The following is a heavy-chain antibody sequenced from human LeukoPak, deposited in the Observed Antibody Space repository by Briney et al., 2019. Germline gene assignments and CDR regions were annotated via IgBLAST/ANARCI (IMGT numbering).Heavy chain of an antibody. CDR3: ARRGSRWFLD. V-gene: IGHV5-51*01. CDR2: IDPGDSDT. Sequence: GESLKISCKGSGYSFTSYWIGWVRQMPGKGLEWMGIIDPGDSDTRYSPSFQSLVTISADKSINTAYLQGSSLKASDTAMYYCARRGSRWFLDWGQGTLVTVSS. D-gene: IGHD6-13*01. J-gene: IGHJ4*02. CDR1: GYSFTSYW.